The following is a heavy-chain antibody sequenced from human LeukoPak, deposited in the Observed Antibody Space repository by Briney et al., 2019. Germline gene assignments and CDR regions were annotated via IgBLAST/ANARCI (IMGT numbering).Heavy chain of an antibody. Sequence: GGSLRLSCAASGFTFRSYTKNWVRQAPGKGLEWVSSISSSSSYIYYADSVKGRFTISRDNANNSLYLQMDSLRAEDTAVYYCARSLSTTVTTAFNIWGQGTMVTVSS. J-gene: IGHJ3*02. CDR1: GFTFRSYT. CDR2: ISSSSSYI. V-gene: IGHV3-21*01. D-gene: IGHD4-17*01. CDR3: ARSLSTTVTTAFNI.